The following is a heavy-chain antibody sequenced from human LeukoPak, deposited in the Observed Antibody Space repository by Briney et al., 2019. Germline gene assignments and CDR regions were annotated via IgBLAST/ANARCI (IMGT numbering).Heavy chain of an antibody. CDR1: GGSFSGYY. J-gene: IGHJ4*02. D-gene: IGHD3-10*01. CDR2: INHSGSI. V-gene: IGHV4-34*01. CDR3: VRGDPGIAY. Sequence: SETLSHTCAVYGGSFSGYYWSWIRQPPGKGLEWIGEINHSGSINYNPSLKSRVTISVDTSKNQFSLKLSSVTAADTAVYFCVRGDPGIAYWGQGTLVTVSS.